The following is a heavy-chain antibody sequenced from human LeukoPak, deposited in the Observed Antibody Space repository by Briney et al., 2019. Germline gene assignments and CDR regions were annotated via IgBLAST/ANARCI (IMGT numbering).Heavy chain of an antibody. D-gene: IGHD2-21*02. CDR2: ISTSPSAM. CDR1: GFTFSSYA. J-gene: IGHJ5*02. CDR3: ARGGTYCGDGCYGTNL. Sequence: GGSLRLSCTASGFTFSSYAMNWVRQAPGKGLEWVSSISTSPSAMYYADSVKGRFTISKDNAKNSLYLQMSSLRDEDTAVYYCARGGTYCGDGCYGTNLWGQGTLVTVSS. V-gene: IGHV3-21*06.